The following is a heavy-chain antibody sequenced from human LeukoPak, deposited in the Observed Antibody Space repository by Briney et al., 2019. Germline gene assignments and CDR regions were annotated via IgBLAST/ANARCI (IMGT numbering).Heavy chain of an antibody. CDR3: AKDTAPYYDFWSGYYTPHYYYGMDV. J-gene: IGHJ6*02. CDR2: ISGSGGST. V-gene: IGHV3-23*01. Sequence: GGSLRLSCAASGFTFSSYAMSWVRQAPGKGLEWVSAISGSGGSTYYADSVKGRFTISRDNSKDTPYLQMNSLRAEDTAVYYCAKDTAPYYDFWSGYYTPHYYYGMDVWGQGTTVTVSS. D-gene: IGHD3-3*01. CDR1: GFTFSSYA.